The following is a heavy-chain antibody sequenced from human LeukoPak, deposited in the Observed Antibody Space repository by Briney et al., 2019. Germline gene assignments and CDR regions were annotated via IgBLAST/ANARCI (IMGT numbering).Heavy chain of an antibody. CDR2: IRYDGSNK. D-gene: IGHD5-18*01. J-gene: IGHJ6*03. V-gene: IGHV3-30*02. CDR1: GFTFSSYG. CDR3: AKRGVDTFYYYMDV. Sequence: PGGSLRLSCAASGFTFSSYGMHWVRQAPGKGLEWVAFIRYDGSNKYYADSVKGRFTISRDNSKNTLYLQMNCLRAEDTAVYYCAKRGVDTFYYYMDVWGKGTTVTISS.